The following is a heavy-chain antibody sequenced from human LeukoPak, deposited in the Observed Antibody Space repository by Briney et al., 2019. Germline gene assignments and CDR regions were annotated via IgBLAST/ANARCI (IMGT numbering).Heavy chain of an antibody. CDR1: GFTFSSYE. CDR2: ISNSGSTI. J-gene: IGHJ4*02. D-gene: IGHD6-6*01. Sequence: GGSLRLSCAASGFTFSSYEMNWVRQAPGKGLEWVSYISNSGSTIYYADSVKGRFNISRDNAKNSLYLQMNSLRAEDTAVYYCARDWEQLATGLGYWGQGTRVTVSS. CDR3: ARDWEQLATGLGY. V-gene: IGHV3-48*03.